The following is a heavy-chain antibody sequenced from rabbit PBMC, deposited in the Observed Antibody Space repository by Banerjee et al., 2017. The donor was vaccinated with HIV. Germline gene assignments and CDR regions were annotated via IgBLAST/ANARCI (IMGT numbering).Heavy chain of an antibody. CDR1: GFDFSSNA. D-gene: IGHD1-1*01. CDR3: ARSAWFDHYLHL. Sequence: QEQLEESGGDLVKPEGSLTLTCKASGFDFSSNAMCWVRQAPGKGPEWIACIDTTSGSTWYASWVNGRFTISRSTSLNTVTLQMTILTAADTATYFCARSAWFDHYLHLWGPGTLVTVS. CDR2: IDTTSGST. J-gene: IGHJ4*01. V-gene: IGHV1S47*01.